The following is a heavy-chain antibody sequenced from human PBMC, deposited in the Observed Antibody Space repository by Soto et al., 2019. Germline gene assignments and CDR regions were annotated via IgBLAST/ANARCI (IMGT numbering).Heavy chain of an antibody. CDR2: IYYSGST. Sequence: SETLSLTCTVSGGSISSSSYYWGWIRQPPGKGLEWIGSIYYSGSTYYNPSLKSRVTISVDTSKNQFSLKLSSVTAADTAVYYCERHVGYNWFDPWGQGTLVTVSS. CDR1: GGSISSSSYY. J-gene: IGHJ5*02. CDR3: ERHVGYNWFDP. V-gene: IGHV4-39*01. D-gene: IGHD1-26*01.